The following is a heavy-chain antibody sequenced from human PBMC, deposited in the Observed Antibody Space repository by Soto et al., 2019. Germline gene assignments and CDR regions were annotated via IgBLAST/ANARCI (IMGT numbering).Heavy chain of an antibody. CDR1: GFTFSSYG. Sequence: QVQLVESGGGVVQPGRSLRLSCAASGFTFSSYGMHWVRQAPGKGLEWVAVISYDGSNKYYADSVKGRFTISRDNSKNTLYLQMNSLRAEDTAVYYCARGSYPDYWGQGTLVTVS. CDR3: ARGSYPDY. V-gene: IGHV3-30*03. J-gene: IGHJ4*02. CDR2: ISYDGSNK. D-gene: IGHD1-26*01.